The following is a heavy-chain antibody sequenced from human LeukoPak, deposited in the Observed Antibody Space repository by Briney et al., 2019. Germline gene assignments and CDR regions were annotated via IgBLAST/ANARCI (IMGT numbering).Heavy chain of an antibody. J-gene: IGHJ6*03. Sequence: SQTLSLTCTVSGGSISSGSYYWSWIRQPAGKGLEWIGRIYTSGSTNYNPSLKSRVTISVDTSKNQFSLKLSSVTAADTAVYYCARAEYCSSTSCYGYYYYYMDVWGKGTTVTVSS. V-gene: IGHV4-61*02. CDR1: GGSISSGSYY. CDR2: IYTSGST. D-gene: IGHD2-2*01. CDR3: ARAEYCSSTSCYGYYYYYMDV.